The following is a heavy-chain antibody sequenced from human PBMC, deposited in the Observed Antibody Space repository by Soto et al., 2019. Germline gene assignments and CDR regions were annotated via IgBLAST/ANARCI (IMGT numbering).Heavy chain of an antibody. V-gene: IGHV3-23*01. CDR1: GFTFSSYA. CDR3: AKRPTRYGDYDPFDY. CDR2: ISGSGGST. D-gene: IGHD4-17*01. Sequence: GGSLRLSCAASGFTFSSYAMSWVRQAPGKGLEWVSAISGSGGSTYYADSGKGRFTISRDNSKNTLYLQMNSLRAEDTAVYYCAKRPTRYGDYDPFDYWGQGTLVTVSS. J-gene: IGHJ4*02.